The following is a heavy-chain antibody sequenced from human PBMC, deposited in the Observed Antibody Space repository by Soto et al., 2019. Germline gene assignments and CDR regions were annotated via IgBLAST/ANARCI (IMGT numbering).Heavy chain of an antibody. CDR1: GFTFSSYA. Sequence: GGSLRLSCAASGFTFSSYAMSWVRQAPGKGLEWVSAISGSGGSTYYADSVKGRFTISRDNSKNTLYLQMNSLRAEDTAVYYCAKGNRIAVAGGPYPRDYYYYYRMDVWGQGTTVTVSS. D-gene: IGHD6-19*01. J-gene: IGHJ6*02. CDR3: AKGNRIAVAGGPYPRDYYYYYRMDV. CDR2: ISGSGGST. V-gene: IGHV3-23*01.